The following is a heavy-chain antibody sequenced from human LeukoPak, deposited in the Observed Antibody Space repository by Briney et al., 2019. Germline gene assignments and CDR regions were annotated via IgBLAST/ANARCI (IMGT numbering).Heavy chain of an antibody. J-gene: IGHJ5*02. Sequence: SQTLSLACTVSGGSISSGDYYWSWIRQPPGKGLEWMAYMCYSGSPYYNPSLKIRVTMSADTSKNQLSLKLSSVTAADTAVYYCARPYYYDSRIDPWGQGILVTVSS. V-gene: IGHV4-30-4*01. D-gene: IGHD3-22*01. CDR1: GGSISSGDYY. CDR3: ARPYYYDSRIDP. CDR2: MCYSGSP.